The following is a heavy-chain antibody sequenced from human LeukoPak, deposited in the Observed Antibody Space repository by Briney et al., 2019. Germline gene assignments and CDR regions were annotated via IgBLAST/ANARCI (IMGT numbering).Heavy chain of an antibody. CDR3: ARSVPDYTRFDY. D-gene: IGHD4-11*01. Sequence: GGSLRLSCVASGFTYSDYAMNWVRQAPGKGLVWVSTFKTKYHQVYYAETVRGRFTISTDNSRYTVFLQMNSLRADDTALYYCARSVPDYTRFDYWGQGALVTVSS. CDR1: GFTYSDYA. CDR2: FKTKYHQV. J-gene: IGHJ4*02. V-gene: IGHV3-23*05.